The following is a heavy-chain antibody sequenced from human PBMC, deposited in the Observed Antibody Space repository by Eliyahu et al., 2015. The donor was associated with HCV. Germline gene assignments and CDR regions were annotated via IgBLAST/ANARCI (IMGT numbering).Heavy chain of an antibody. V-gene: IGHV4-59*01. CDR2: IHYSGST. Sequence: QVQLQESGPGLVKPSETLSLTCTVXGGSISTYYWSWIRQPPGKGLEWIGYIHYSGSTNHNPSLKSRVNISIDTSKNQFSLKLSSVTAADTAIYYCASGGGGIAVAGTGGWFDPWGQGTLVTVSS. J-gene: IGHJ5*02. D-gene: IGHD6-19*01. CDR1: GGSISTYY. CDR3: ASGGGGIAVAGTGGWFDP.